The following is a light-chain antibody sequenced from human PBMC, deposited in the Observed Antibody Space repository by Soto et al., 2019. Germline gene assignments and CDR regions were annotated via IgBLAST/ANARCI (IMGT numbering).Light chain of an antibody. J-gene: IGKJ5*01. V-gene: IGKV3-11*01. Sequence: VLTQSPATLSLSPGARATLSCRSSQSIHTSLAWYQQKPGQPPRLVVYDSTLRANGVPDRFGGSRSGTEFTLTIKNLEPEDLAVYYCQQSNVWPPITVGQGRRLEIK. CDR2: DST. CDR3: QQSNVWPPIT. CDR1: QSIHTS.